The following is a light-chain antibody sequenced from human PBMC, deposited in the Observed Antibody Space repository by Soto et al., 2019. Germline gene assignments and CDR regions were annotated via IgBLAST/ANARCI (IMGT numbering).Light chain of an antibody. V-gene: IGKV1-5*01. CDR3: QQYNSYPWT. CDR1: QSISSW. Sequence: DIPMTQSPSTLSASVGDRVTITCRASQSISSWLAWYQQKPGKAPKLRIYDASSLESGVPSRFSGSGSGTESTLTISSLQPDDFSTYYCQQYNSYPWTFGRGTKVEIK. J-gene: IGKJ1*01. CDR2: DAS.